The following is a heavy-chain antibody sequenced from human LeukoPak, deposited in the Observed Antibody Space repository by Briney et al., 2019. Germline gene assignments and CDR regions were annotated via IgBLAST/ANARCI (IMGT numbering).Heavy chain of an antibody. CDR1: GYTFTSYG. CDR3: ARGQKTYYYDSSPTYYFDY. D-gene: IGHD3-22*01. Sequence: AASVKVSCKASGYTFTSYGISWVRQAPGQGLEWMGWISAYNGNTNYAQKLQGRVTMTTDTSTSTAYMELRSLRSDDTAVYYCARGQKTYYYDSSPTYYFDYWGQGTLVTVSS. J-gene: IGHJ4*02. CDR2: ISAYNGNT. V-gene: IGHV1-18*01.